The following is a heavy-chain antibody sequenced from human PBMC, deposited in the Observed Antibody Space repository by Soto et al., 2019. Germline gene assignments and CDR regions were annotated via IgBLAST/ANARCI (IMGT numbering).Heavy chain of an antibody. CDR1: GGTFSSYA. J-gene: IGHJ6*02. CDR2: IIPIFGTA. Sequence: QVQLVQSGAEVKKPGSSVNFSCKASGGTFSSYAISCVRQAPGQGLEWMGGIIPIFGTANYAQKFQGRVTITADKSTSTAYMELSNLRSEDTALYYCAIGWQGYPPLYYGMDVWGQGTTVTVSS. CDR3: AIGWQGYPPLYYGMDV. D-gene: IGHD5-12*01. V-gene: IGHV1-69*06.